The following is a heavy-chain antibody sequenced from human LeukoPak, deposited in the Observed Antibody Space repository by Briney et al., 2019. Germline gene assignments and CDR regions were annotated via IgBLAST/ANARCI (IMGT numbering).Heavy chain of an antibody. V-gene: IGHV4-59*01. D-gene: IGHD6-13*01. Sequence: SETLSLTCTVSGGSISSYYWSWIRQPPGKGLEWIGYIYYSGSTNYNPSLKSRATISVDTSKNQFSLKLSSVTAADTAVYYCARVGYSSSWYAGPFDYWGQGTLVTVSS. CDR3: ARVGYSSSWYAGPFDY. J-gene: IGHJ4*02. CDR2: IYYSGST. CDR1: GGSISSYY.